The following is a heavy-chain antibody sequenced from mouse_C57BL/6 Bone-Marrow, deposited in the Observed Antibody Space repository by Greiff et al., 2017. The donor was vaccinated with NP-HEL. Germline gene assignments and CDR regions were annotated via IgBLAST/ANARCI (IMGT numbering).Heavy chain of an antibody. CDR2: ISYDGSN. CDR3: AREGGYYDSPFAY. J-gene: IGHJ3*01. CDR1: GYSIISGYY. D-gene: IGHD1-1*01. Sequence: EVQLQQSGPGLVKPSQSLSLTCSVTGYSIISGYYWNWIRQFPGNKLEWMAYISYDGSNNYNPFLKNRISITRNTTKNQFFLKLTSMTTEDTATYYCAREGGYYDSPFAYWGQGTLVTVSA. V-gene: IGHV3-6*01.